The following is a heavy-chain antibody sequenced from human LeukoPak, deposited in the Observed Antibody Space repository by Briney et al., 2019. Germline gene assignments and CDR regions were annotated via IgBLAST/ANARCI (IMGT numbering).Heavy chain of an antibody. J-gene: IGHJ3*02. CDR3: ARARYANAWYAFDI. Sequence: SETLSLTCTVSGGSVSSYYWSWIRRPPGRGLEWIAYLSHSGSSDSNPSPTSRVTTLVDTSKNQFSLKLTSVTAADTAVYYCARARYANAWYAFDIWGHGTMVTVSS. CDR1: GGSVSSYY. D-gene: IGHD2-2*01. CDR2: LSHSGSS. V-gene: IGHV4-59*02.